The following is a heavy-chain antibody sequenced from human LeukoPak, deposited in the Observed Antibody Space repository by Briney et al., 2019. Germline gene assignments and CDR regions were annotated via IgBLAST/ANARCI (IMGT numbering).Heavy chain of an antibody. CDR1: GFTFNSYA. D-gene: IGHD6-19*01. CDR3: ARISGGCDFDY. J-gene: IGHJ4*02. Sequence: GGSLRLSCAASGFTFNSYAIHWVRQAPGNGLEWVAVISYDGSNKYYADSVKGRFTISRDNSKNTLYLQMNSLRTDDTAVYYCARISGGCDFDYWGQGTLVTVSS. V-gene: IGHV3-30-3*01. CDR2: ISYDGSNK.